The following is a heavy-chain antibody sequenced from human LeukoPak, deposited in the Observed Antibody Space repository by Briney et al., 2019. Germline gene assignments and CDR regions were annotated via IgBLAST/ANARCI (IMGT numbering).Heavy chain of an antibody. CDR2: SRNKANRYTT. D-gene: IGHD3-22*01. CDR1: GFTISDHY. V-gene: IGHV3-72*01. J-gene: IGHJ4*02. Sequence: GSLRLSCAASGFTISDHYTDWVRQAPGKGLEWVGRSRNKANRYTTEYAASVKGRFTISRDDSNNSLYLQMSSLKTDDTAVYYCARAGDYYSTGDCWGQGTLVTVSS. CDR3: ARAGDYYSTGDC.